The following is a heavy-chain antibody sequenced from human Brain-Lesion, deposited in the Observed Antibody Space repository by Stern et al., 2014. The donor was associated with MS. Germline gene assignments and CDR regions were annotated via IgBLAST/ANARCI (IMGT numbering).Heavy chain of an antibody. CDR2: MNPYSGNT. CDR1: GSPFSRYD. D-gene: IGHD2-2*01. J-gene: IGHJ4*02. Sequence: QDQLVQSGAEVKQPGASVKVSCKASGSPFSRYDITWVRQASGHGLEWLGWMNPYSGNTGYAQKFKGRVSMTSDPSISTVYMELTSLTSEDTAVYFCARAVRNQLLSEYWGQGTLVTVSS. V-gene: IGHV1-8*01. CDR3: ARAVRNQLLSEY.